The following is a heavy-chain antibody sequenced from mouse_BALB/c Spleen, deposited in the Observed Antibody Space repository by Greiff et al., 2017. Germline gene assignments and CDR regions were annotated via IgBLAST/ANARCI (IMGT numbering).Heavy chain of an antibody. CDR3: ARHFTTVVATTPYAMDY. V-gene: IGHV5-6*01. J-gene: IGHJ4*01. D-gene: IGHD1-1*01. CDR2: ISSGGSYT. CDR1: GFTFSSYG. Sequence: EVQGVESGGDLVKPGGSLKLSCAASGFTFSSYGMSWVRQTPDKRLEWVATISSGGSYTYYPDSVKGRFTISRDNAKNTLYLLMSSLKSEDTAMYYCARHFTTVVATTPYAMDYWGQGTSVTVSS.